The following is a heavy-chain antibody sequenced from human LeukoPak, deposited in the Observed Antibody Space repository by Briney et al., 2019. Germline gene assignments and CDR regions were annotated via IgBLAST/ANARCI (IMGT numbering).Heavy chain of an antibody. J-gene: IGHJ4*02. V-gene: IGHV4-4*07. CDR3: ARDITAAGPGSFDY. D-gene: IGHD6-13*01. CDR1: GGSISSYY. Sequence: SETLSLTCTVSGGSISSYYWSWIRQPAGKGLEWIGRIYTSGSTNYNPSLKSRVTMSVDTSKNQFSLKLSSVTAADTAVYYCARDITAAGPGSFDYWGQGTLVTVSS. CDR2: IYTSGST.